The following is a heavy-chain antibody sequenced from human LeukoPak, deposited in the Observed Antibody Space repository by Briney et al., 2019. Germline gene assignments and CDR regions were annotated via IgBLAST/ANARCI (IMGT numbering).Heavy chain of an antibody. J-gene: IGHJ5*02. D-gene: IGHD2-15*01. Sequence: SVKVSCKASGGTFSSYTISWVRQAPGQGLEWMGRIIPILGIANYAQKFQGRVTITADKSTSTAYMELSSLRSEDTAVYYCARDPGRGVVAATMNNWFDPWGQGTLVTVSS. CDR3: ARDPGRGVVAATMNNWFDP. CDR2: IIPILGIA. V-gene: IGHV1-69*04. CDR1: GGTFSSYT.